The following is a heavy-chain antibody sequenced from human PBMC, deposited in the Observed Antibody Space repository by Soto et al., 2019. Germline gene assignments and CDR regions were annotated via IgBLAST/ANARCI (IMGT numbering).Heavy chain of an antibody. D-gene: IGHD3-10*01. CDR1: GGSISSYY. J-gene: IGHJ4*02. Sequence: SETLSLTCTVSGGSISSYYWSWIRQPAGKGLEWIGRIYTSGSTNYNPSLKSRVTMSVDTSKNQFSLKLSSVTAADTAVYYCARLAYGSGYRCYYFDYWGQGTLVTVSS. CDR2: IYTSGST. V-gene: IGHV4-4*07. CDR3: ARLAYGSGYRCYYFDY.